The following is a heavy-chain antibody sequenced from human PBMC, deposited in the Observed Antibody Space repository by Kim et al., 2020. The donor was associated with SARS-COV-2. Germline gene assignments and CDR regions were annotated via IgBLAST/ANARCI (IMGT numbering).Heavy chain of an antibody. D-gene: IGHD3-10*01. J-gene: IGHJ5*02. CDR1: GDSMSNSY. CDR3: ARGGNWFDP. CDR2: IYYSGTT. V-gene: IGHV4-59*01. Sequence: SETLSLTCTVSGDSMSNSYWNWIRQPPGKGLEWIGDIYYSGTTNQNPSLKRRVTISVDTSKNQFFLKLNSVTAADAAVYYCARGGNWFDPWGQGILVTVSS.